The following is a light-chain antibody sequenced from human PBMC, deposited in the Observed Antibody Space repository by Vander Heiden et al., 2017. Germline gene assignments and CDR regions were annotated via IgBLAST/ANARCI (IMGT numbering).Light chain of an antibody. CDR3: QVWDSSSDHYV. CDR1: NIKSKS. Sequence: SYVLTQPPSGSVAPGQTARITCGGSNIKSKSVHWYQQQPGQAPVLVVYDDSDRPSGIPERFSGSKSANTATLSISRVEAGDEADYYCQVWDSSSDHYVFGTGTKVTVL. J-gene: IGLJ1*01. CDR2: DDS. V-gene: IGLV3-21*02.